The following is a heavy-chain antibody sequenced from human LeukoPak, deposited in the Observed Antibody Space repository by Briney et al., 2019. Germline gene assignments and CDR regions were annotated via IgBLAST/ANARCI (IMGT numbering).Heavy chain of an antibody. CDR2: ISSNGGST. V-gene: IGHV3-64D*09. Sequence: GGSLRLSCSASGFTFSSYAMHWVRQAPGKGLEYVSAISSNGGSTYYADSVKGRFTISRDNSKNTLYLQMSSLRAEDTAVYYCGSGGAGSWGDYVYWGQGTLVTVSS. J-gene: IGHJ4*02. CDR3: GSGGAGSWGDYVY. CDR1: GFTFSSYA. D-gene: IGHD1-26*01.